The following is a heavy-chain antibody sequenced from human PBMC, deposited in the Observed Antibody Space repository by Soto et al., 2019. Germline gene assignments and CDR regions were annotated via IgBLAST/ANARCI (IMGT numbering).Heavy chain of an antibody. Sequence: SETLSLTCTVSGGSISSSSYYWGWIRQPPGKGLEWIGSIYYSGSTYYNPSLKSRVTISVDTSKNQFSLKLSSVTAADTAVYYCSRSRGSAWEWDFDDCGQGTLVIVSS. CDR3: SRSRGSAWEWDFDD. CDR1: GGSISSSSYY. V-gene: IGHV4-39*01. CDR2: IYYSGST. D-gene: IGHD1-26*01. J-gene: IGHJ4*02.